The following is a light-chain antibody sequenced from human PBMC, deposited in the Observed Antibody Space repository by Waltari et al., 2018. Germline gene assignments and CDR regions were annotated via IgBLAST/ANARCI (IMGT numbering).Light chain of an antibody. Sequence: QSALTQPASVSGSPGQSITISCTGPSGHVGRYNYVSWYQQHPGTAPKLMISEVSNRPPGVSNRFSGSKSDITASLTISGLQAEDEADYYCSSYTGSSNTLYVFGTGTKVTVL. CDR1: SGHVGRYNY. V-gene: IGLV2-14*01. J-gene: IGLJ1*01. CDR3: SSYTGSSNTLYV. CDR2: EVS.